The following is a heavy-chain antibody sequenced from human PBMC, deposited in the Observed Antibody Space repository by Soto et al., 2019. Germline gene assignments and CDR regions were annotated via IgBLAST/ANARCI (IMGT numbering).Heavy chain of an antibody. V-gene: IGHV1-69*13. J-gene: IGHJ4*02. Sequence: SVKVSCKASGGTFSSYAISWVRQAPGQGLEWMGGIIPIFGTANYAQKFQGRVTITADESTSTAYMELSSLRSEDTAVYYCARTVATNYGSDYWGQGTLVTVSS. CDR1: GGTFSSYA. CDR3: ARTVATNYGSDY. CDR2: IIPIFGTA. D-gene: IGHD5-12*01.